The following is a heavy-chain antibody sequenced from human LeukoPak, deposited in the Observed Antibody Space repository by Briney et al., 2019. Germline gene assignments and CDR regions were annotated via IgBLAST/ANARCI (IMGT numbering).Heavy chain of an antibody. CDR3: ARAVGNNFKNYHSDY. D-gene: IGHD1-20*01. Sequence: SETLSLTCTVSGGSISSYYWSWIRQPPGKGLEWIGYIYYSGSTNYNPSLKSRVTISVDTSKNQFSLKLNSVTAADTAVYYCARAVGNNFKNYHSDYWGQGILVTVSS. CDR2: IYYSGST. V-gene: IGHV4-59*08. CDR1: GGSISSYY. J-gene: IGHJ4*02.